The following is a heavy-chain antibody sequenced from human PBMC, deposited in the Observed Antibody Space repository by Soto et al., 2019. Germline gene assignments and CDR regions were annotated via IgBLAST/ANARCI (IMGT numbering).Heavy chain of an antibody. D-gene: IGHD6-19*01. CDR3: ARASNGWHYGY. Sequence: QVQLVESGGGVVQPGRSLRLSCAASGFTFSSYAMHWVRQAPGKGLEWVAVISYDGSKKYYAAYVKGRVTTSRENSKNTLYLQMNSLGAEDTAVYYGARASNGWHYGYGSQGTVVTVSS. V-gene: IGHV3-30-3*01. J-gene: IGHJ4*02. CDR2: ISYDGSKK. CDR1: GFTFSSYA.